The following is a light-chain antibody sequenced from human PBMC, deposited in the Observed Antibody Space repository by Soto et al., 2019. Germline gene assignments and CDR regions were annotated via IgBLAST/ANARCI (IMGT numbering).Light chain of an antibody. CDR3: GAWDNSLSAWL. CDR2: DNN. V-gene: IGLV1-51*01. Sequence: QSVLTQPPSVSAAPGQKVTISCSGSSSNIGNNYVSWYQQLPGTAPKLLIYDNNKRPSIPDRFSGSKSGTSATLVISGLQTGDEADYYCGAWDNSLSAWLFGGGTQLTVL. CDR1: SSNIGNNY. J-gene: IGLJ3*02.